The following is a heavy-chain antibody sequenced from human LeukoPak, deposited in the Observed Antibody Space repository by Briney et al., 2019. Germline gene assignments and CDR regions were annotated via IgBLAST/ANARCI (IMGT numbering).Heavy chain of an antibody. Sequence: SETLSLTCTVSGGSISSYYWSWIRQPPGKGLEWIGYIYSSGSTNYNPSLKSRVTMSVDTSKNLFSLKVSSVTAADTAVYYCARVYDSGSQAYFYYMDVWGKGTTVTISS. D-gene: IGHD3-10*01. CDR2: IYSSGST. CDR3: ARVYDSGSQAYFYYMDV. V-gene: IGHV4-59*01. J-gene: IGHJ6*03. CDR1: GGSISSYY.